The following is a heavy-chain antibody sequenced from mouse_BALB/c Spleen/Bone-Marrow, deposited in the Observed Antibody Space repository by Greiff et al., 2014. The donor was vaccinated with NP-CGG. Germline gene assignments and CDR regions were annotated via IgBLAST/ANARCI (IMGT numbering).Heavy chain of an antibody. V-gene: IGHV2-9*02. CDR2: IWAGGST. D-gene: IGHD2-1*01. CDR3: ARDHYGNYGGSFFAY. Sequence: VQLVESGPGLVAPSQSLSITWTVSGFSLTSYGVHWVRQPPGKGLEWLGVIWAGGSTNYNSALMSRLSISKDNSKSQVFLKMNSLQTDDTAMYYCARDHYGNYGGSFFAYWGQGTLVTVSA. CDR1: GFSLTSYG. J-gene: IGHJ3*01.